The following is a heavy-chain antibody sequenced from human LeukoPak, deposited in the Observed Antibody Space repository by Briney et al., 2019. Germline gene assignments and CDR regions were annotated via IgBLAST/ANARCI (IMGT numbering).Heavy chain of an antibody. CDR3: AKGAGRDYIWGTSGHRGILDD. V-gene: IGHV3-23*01. J-gene: IGHJ4*02. CDR1: GFTFSSYA. Sequence: GGSLRLSCAASGFTFSSYAMRWVRQAPGKGLEWVSAISGSGGSTYYADSVKGRFTISRDNSKNTLYLQMNSLRVEDTAVYYCAKGAGRDYIWGTSGHRGILDDWGRGTLVTVSS. D-gene: IGHD3-16*01. CDR2: ISGSGGST.